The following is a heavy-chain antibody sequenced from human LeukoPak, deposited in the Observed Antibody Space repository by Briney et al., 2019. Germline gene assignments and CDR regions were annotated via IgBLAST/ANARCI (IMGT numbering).Heavy chain of an antibody. CDR3: ARIAMVTGGDAFDI. CDR2: INHSGST. V-gene: IGHV4-34*01. D-gene: IGHD5-18*01. CDR1: GGSFSGYY. J-gene: IGHJ3*02. Sequence: SETLSLTCAVYGGSFSGYYWSWIRQPPGKGLEWIGEINHSGSTNYNPSLKSRVTISVDTSKNQFSLKLSSVTAADTAVYYCARIAMVTGGDAFDIWGQGTMVTVSS.